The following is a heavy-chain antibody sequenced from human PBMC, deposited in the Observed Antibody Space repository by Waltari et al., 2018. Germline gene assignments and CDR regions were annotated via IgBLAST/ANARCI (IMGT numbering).Heavy chain of an antibody. CDR1: GGSISSGSYY. CDR2: IYTSGST. J-gene: IGHJ4*02. Sequence: QVQLQESGPGLVKPSQTLSLTCTVPGGSISSGSYYWSWIRQPAGKGLEWIGYIYTSGSTNYNPSLKSRVTISVDTSKNQFSLKLSSVTAADTAVYYCARRIAVAGSFDYWGQGTLVTVSS. V-gene: IGHV4-61*09. CDR3: ARRIAVAGSFDY. D-gene: IGHD6-19*01.